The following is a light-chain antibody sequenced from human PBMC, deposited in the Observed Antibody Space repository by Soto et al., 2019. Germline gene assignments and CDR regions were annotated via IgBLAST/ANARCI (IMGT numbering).Light chain of an antibody. CDR1: QGIRSY. CDR2: AAS. CDR3: QQYYSYPET. V-gene: IGKV1-8*01. J-gene: IGKJ2*01. Sequence: AIRMTQSPSSLSASTGDRVTITCRASQGIRSYLAWYQQKPGKAPKLLIYAASTLQSGVPSRFSGSGSGTDFTLTISCLQSEDFATYYCQQYYSYPETFGQGTKLEIK.